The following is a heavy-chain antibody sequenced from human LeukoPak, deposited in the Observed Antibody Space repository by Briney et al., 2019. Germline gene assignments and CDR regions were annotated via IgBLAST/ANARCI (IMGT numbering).Heavy chain of an antibody. CDR1: GYSISSGYF. J-gene: IGHJ4*02. CDR2: IYHSGST. Sequence: PSETLSLTCTVSGYSISSGYFWGWIRQPPGKGLECIGTIYHSGSTYYNPSLKSRVTISVDTSKNQFSLKLNSVTATDTAVYYCARGVYGSQDYWGQGTLVTVSS. V-gene: IGHV4-38-2*02. CDR3: ARGVYGSQDY. D-gene: IGHD1-26*01.